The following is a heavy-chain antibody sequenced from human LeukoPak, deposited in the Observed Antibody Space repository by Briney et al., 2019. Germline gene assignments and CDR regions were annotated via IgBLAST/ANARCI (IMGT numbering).Heavy chain of an antibody. CDR1: GFTFRNYD. V-gene: IGHV3-13*01. Sequence: GGSLRLSCAASGFTFRNYDMRWVRQAAGKGLEWVSAIGTSGGTYYGDSVEGRFTISREDDKNSLYLQMNSLRAGDTAVYYCVRGGKAYNDERSFDSWGQGTLVIVSS. CDR2: IGTSGGT. CDR3: VRGGKAYNDERSFDS. J-gene: IGHJ5*01. D-gene: IGHD1-1*01.